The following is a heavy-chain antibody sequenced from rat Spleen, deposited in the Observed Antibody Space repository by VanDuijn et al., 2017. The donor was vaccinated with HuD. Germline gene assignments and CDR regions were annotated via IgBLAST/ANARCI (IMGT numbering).Heavy chain of an antibody. V-gene: IGHV5S13*01. D-gene: IGHD5-1*01. CDR1: GFTFSNHD. CDR2: IDTGGDST. CDR3: TRKGEL. J-gene: IGHJ2*01. Sequence: EVQLVESGGGLLQPGRSLKLSCAASGFTFSNHDMAWVRQAPTKGLEWLASIDTGGDSTYYRDSVKGRFTISRENAKNTLYLQMDSLRSEDTATYYCTRKGELWGQGVMVTVSS.